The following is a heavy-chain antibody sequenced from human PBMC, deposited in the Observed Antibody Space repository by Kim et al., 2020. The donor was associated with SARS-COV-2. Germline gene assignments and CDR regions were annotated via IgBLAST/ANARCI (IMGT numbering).Heavy chain of an antibody. J-gene: IGHJ4*02. CDR2: IYYSGST. CDR3: ARCEIATILYFDY. V-gene: IGHV4-31*03. CDR1: GGSISSGGYY. D-gene: IGHD2-21*01. Sequence: TLSLTCTVSGGSISSGGYYWSWIRQHPGKGLEWIGYIYYSGSTYYNPSLKSRVTISVDTSKNQFSLKLSSVTAADTAVYYCARCEIATILYFDYWGQGTLVTVSS.